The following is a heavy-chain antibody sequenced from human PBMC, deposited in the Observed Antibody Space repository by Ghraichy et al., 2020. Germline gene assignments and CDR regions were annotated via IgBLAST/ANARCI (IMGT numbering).Heavy chain of an antibody. CDR1: GGSISSSSYY. Sequence: SETLSLTCTVSGGSISSSSYYWGWIRQPPGEGLEWIGSIYYSGSTYYNPSLKSRVTISVDTSKNQFSVKLSSVTAADTAVYYCARVNLGTTYADWYFDLCGRGTLVTVSS. V-gene: IGHV4-39*01. CDR2: IYYSGST. J-gene: IGHJ2*01. D-gene: IGHD1-7*01. CDR3: ARVNLGTTYADWYFDL.